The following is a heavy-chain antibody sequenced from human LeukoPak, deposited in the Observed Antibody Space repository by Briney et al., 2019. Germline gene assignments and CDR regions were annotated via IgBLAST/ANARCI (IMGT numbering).Heavy chain of an antibody. CDR3: ARGPYDYVWGSYRLTYFDY. V-gene: IGHV4-4*02. D-gene: IGHD3-16*02. CDR2: IYHSGST. J-gene: IGHJ4*02. Sequence: PSETLSLTCAVSGGSISSSNWWSWVRQPPGKGLEWIGEIYHSGSTNYNPSLKSRVTISVDTSKNQFSLKLSSVTAADTAVYYCARGPYDYVWGSYRLTYFDYWGQGTLVTVSS. CDR1: GGSISSSNW.